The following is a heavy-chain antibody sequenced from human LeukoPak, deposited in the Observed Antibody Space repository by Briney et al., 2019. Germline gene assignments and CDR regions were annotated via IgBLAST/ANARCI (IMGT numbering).Heavy chain of an antibody. CDR1: GGSISSYY. D-gene: IGHD3-22*01. J-gene: IGHJ4*02. CDR3: ARWCYDSSGFDY. Sequence: SETLSLTCTVSGGSISSYYWSWIRQPPGKGLEWIGYIYYSGSTNYNPSLKSRVTISVDTSKNQFSLKLSSVTAADTAVYYCARWCYDSSGFDYWGQGTLVTVSS. V-gene: IGHV4-59*01. CDR2: IYYSGST.